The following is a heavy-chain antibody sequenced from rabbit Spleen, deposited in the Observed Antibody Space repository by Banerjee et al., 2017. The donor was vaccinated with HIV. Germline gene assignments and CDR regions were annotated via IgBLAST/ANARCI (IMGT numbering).Heavy chain of an antibody. J-gene: IGHJ6*01. CDR3: ARDTGSSFSSYGMDL. D-gene: IGHD8-1*01. CDR1: GFDFSTYS. CDR2: IAGSSSGFT. Sequence: QEQLVESGGGLVQPGGSLKLSCKASGFDFSTYSMCWVRQAPGKGLEWIACIAGSSSGFTYSATWAKGRFTCSKTSSTTVTLQMTSLTVADTATYFCARDTGSSFSSYGMDLWGPGTLVTVS. V-gene: IGHV1S45*01.